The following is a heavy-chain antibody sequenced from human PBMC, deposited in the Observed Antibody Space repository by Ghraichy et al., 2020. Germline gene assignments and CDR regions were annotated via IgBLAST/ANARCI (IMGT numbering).Heavy chain of an antibody. J-gene: IGHJ4*02. CDR3: ARTTSGYSYGLQHYFDY. CDR1: GYTFTGYY. Sequence: ASVKVSCKASGYTFTGYYMHWVRQAPGQGLEWMGWINPNSGGTNYAQKFQGWVTMTRDTSISTAYMELSRLRSDDTAVYYCARTTSGYSYGLQHYFDYWGQGTLVTVSS. D-gene: IGHD5-18*01. CDR2: INPNSGGT. V-gene: IGHV1-2*04.